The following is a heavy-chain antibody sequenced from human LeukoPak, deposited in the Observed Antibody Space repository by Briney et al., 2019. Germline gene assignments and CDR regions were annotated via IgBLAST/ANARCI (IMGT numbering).Heavy chain of an antibody. J-gene: IGHJ4*02. CDR1: GGSISSCY. Sequence: SETLSLTCTVSGGSISSCYWSWIRQPAGKGLEWIGRIYTSGSTNYTASLKSRVSMSVHTSKNQFSLKLSSVTAAHTAVFYCARQNSGSYREFDYWGQGTLVTVSS. CDR3: ARQNSGSYREFDY. CDR2: IYTSGST. V-gene: IGHV4-4*07. D-gene: IGHD1-26*01.